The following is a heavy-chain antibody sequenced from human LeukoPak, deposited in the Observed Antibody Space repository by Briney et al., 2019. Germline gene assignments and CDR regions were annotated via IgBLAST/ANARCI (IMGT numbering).Heavy chain of an antibody. V-gene: IGHV3-33*06. CDR2: IWYDGSNK. CDR3: AKDGTAMVSGYFDY. CDR1: GFTFSSYG. Sequence: GGSLRLSCAASGFTFSSYGMHWVRQAPGEGLEWVAVIWYDGSNKYYADSVKGRFTISRDNSKNTLYLQMNSLRAEDTAVYYCAKDGTAMVSGYFDYWGQGTLVTVSS. J-gene: IGHJ4*02. D-gene: IGHD5-18*01.